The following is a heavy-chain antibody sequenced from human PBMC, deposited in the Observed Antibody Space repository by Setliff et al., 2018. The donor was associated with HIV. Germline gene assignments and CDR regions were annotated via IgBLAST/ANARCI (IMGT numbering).Heavy chain of an antibody. D-gene: IGHD6-19*01. V-gene: IGHV4-39*01. CDR1: GGSISSSSYY. Sequence: PSETLSLTCTVSGGSISSSSYYWGWIRQPPGKGLEWIGSIFYTGSTHYNPSLKSRATISVDTSKNQFSLKLSSVTAADTAVYYCIIAYSSGWLAPMGFDSWGQGTLVTVSS. J-gene: IGHJ4*02. CDR2: IFYTGST. CDR3: IIAYSSGWLAPMGFDS.